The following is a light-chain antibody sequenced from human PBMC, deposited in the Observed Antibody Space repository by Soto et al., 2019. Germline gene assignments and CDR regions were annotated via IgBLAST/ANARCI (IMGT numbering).Light chain of an antibody. J-gene: IGLJ2*01. CDR1: TSDVGGYNY. CDR2: DVS. CDR3: TSFTSASTQV. V-gene: IGLV2-14*01. Sequence: QSVLTQPASVSGSPGQSITISCTGTTSDVGGYNYVSWYQQHPGKAPKLMIYDVSNPPSGVSNRFSGSKSGNTASLTISGLQAEDEADYYCTSFTSASTQVFGGGTKLTVL.